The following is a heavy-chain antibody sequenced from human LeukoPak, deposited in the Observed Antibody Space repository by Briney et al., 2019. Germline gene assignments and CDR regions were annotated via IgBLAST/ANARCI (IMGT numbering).Heavy chain of an antibody. J-gene: IGHJ4*02. V-gene: IGHV4-34*01. Sequence: SETLSLTCAVYGGSFSGYYWSWVRQPPGKGLEWIGEINHSGSTNYNPSLKSRVTISVDTSKNQFSLKLSSVTAADTAVYYCARGTRSGSYYWGQGTLVTVSS. CDR3: ARGTRSGSYY. D-gene: IGHD3-10*01. CDR1: GGSFSGYY. CDR2: INHSGST.